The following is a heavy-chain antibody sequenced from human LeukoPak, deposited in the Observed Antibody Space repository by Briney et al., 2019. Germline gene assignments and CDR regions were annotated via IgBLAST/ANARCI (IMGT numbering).Heavy chain of an antibody. CDR2: IKSKTDGGTT. CDR3: TTDVYSSSSVWYFDL. CDR1: GFTFSNAW. V-gene: IGHV3-15*01. D-gene: IGHD6-6*01. Sequence: GGSLRLSCAASGFTFSNAWMSWVRQAPGKGLEWVGRIKSKTDGGTTDYAAPVKGRFTISRDDSKNTLYLQMNSLKTEDTAVYYCTTDVYSSSSVWYFDLWGRGTLVTVSS. J-gene: IGHJ2*01.